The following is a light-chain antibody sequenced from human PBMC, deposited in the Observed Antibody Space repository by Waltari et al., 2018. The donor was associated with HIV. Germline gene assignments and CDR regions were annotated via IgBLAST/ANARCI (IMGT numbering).Light chain of an antibody. Sequence: DIQMTQSPSTLSASVGDRVTITCRASQSISSWLAWYQQNPGKAPKLLIYKASTLESGVPSRFSGSGSGTEFTLTISSLKPDDFATYYCQQYDSYLWTFGQGTKVE. CDR3: QQYDSYLWT. CDR1: QSISSW. J-gene: IGKJ1*01. V-gene: IGKV1-5*03. CDR2: KAS.